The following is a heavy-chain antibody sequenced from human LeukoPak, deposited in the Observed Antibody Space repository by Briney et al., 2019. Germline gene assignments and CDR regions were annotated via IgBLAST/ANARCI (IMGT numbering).Heavy chain of an antibody. J-gene: IGHJ4*02. D-gene: IGHD3-22*01. CDR3: ARGYSSGYYYDH. CDR2: IYYSGST. Sequence: SETLSLTCTVSGVSISSYYWSWIRQPPGKGLEWIGYIYYSGSTNYNPSLKSRVTISVDTSKNQFSLKLSSVTAADTAVYYCARGYSSGYYYDHWGQGTLVTVSS. CDR1: GVSISSYY. V-gene: IGHV4-59*01.